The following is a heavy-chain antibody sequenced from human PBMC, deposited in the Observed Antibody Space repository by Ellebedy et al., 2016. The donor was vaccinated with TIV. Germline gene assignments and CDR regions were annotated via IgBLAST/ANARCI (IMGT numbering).Heavy chain of an antibody. V-gene: IGHV1-69*10. D-gene: IGHD3-10*01. CDR3: ARERYFASGSYFDS. CDR2: IIPLLNIS. Sequence: AASVKVSCKASGGAFSSSAISWVRQAPGQGLEWMGGIIPLLNISTYAPRFQGRLTITADKSTTTANMDLTGLKSEDTAVYYCARERYFASGSYFDSWGQGTLLIVSS. CDR1: GGAFSSSA. J-gene: IGHJ4*02.